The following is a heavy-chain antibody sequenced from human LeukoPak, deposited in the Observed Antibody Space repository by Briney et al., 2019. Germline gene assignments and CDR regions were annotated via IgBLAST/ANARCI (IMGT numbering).Heavy chain of an antibody. CDR1: GFTFRNYW. CDR3: ARHPNSNWDY. J-gene: IGHJ4*02. CDR2: INEGGNEK. V-gene: IGHV3-7*03. Sequence: GGSLRLSCAASGFTFRNYWMSWVRQVPGKGLEWVVNINEGGNEKNYVDSVKGRFTASRDNAQNSLYLQMYSLRVEDAAVYYCARHPNSNWDYWGQGTLVAVSS. D-gene: IGHD6-13*01.